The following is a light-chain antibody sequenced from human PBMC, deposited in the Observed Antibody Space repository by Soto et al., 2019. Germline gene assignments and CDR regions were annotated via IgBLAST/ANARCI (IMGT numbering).Light chain of an antibody. Sequence: EIVLPEFPGTVSLSAGGGCHLSCRASQSVRSDYSAWYQQNPGQAPRLHIYGASTRATGIPDRFSGSGSETQFTLTISSLQSEDFAVYYCQQYYNWPRTVGQGTKVDNK. V-gene: IGKV3D-15*01. J-gene: IGKJ1*01. CDR2: GAS. CDR1: QSVRSD. CDR3: QQYYNWPRT.